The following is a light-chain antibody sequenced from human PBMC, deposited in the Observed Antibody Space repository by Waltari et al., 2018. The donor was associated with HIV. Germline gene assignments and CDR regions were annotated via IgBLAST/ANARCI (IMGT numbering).Light chain of an antibody. CDR1: TTDVSSSNL. V-gene: IGLV2-23*02. J-gene: IGLJ2*01. CDR3: CSYASSGTFVV. CDR2: EVD. Sequence: QSALTQPASVSGSPGQSITISCTGITTDVSSSNLVSWDQHHPGKAPKLMIFEVDKRPSGVSNRFSGSKSGNTASLTISWLQAEDEADYYCCSYASSGTFVVFGGGTNLTVL.